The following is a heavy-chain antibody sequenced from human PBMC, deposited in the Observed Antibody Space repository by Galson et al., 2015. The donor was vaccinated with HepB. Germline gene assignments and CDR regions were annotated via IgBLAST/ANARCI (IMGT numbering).Heavy chain of an antibody. CDR3: ARARRGWFDP. CDR2: INHSGST. V-gene: IGHV4-34*01. CDR1: GGSFSGYY. Sequence: SETLSLTCAVYGGSFSGYYWSWIRQPPGKGLEWIGEINHSGSTNYNPSLKSRVTISVDTSKNQFSLKLSSVTAADTAVYYCARARRGWFDPWGQGTLVTVSS. J-gene: IGHJ5*02. D-gene: IGHD1-14*01.